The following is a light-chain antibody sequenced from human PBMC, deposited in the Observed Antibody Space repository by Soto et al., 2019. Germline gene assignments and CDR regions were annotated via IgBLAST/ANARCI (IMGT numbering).Light chain of an antibody. CDR1: QSVSSD. CDR3: QQRSNWPRYT. Sequence: EIVMTQSPATLSVSPGERATLSCRASQSVSSDLAWYQQKPGQAPRLLIYGASTRATGIPARFSGSGSGTEFTLTISSLEPEDFAVYYCQQRSNWPRYTFGQGTKLEIK. V-gene: IGKV3-15*01. CDR2: GAS. J-gene: IGKJ2*01.